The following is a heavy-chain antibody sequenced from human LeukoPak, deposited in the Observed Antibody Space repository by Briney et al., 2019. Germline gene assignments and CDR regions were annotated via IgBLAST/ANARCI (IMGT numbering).Heavy chain of an antibody. CDR1: GFTFSSYS. CDR3: ARIETMVRGAQDY. V-gene: IGHV3-21*01. CDR2: ISSSSSYI. D-gene: IGHD3-10*01. Sequence: PGGSLRLSCAASGFTFSSYSMNWVRQAPGKGLEWVSSISSSSSYIYYADSVKGRFTISRGNAKNSLYLQMNSLRAEDTAVYYCARIETMVRGAQDYWGQGTLVTVSS. J-gene: IGHJ4*02.